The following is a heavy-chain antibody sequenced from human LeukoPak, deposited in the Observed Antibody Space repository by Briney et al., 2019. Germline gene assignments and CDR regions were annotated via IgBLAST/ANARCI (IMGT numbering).Heavy chain of an antibody. CDR3: ARDRTKYCSGGTCYSSYSFDY. Sequence: PGGSLRLSCAASEFTFSSYGMHWVRQAPGKGLGWVAFTRTDGSNESYAGSVKGRFTISRDNFKSTLSLQMNSLRPEDTALYYCARDRTKYCSGGTCYSSYSFDYWGQGTLVTVSS. CDR2: TRTDGSNE. D-gene: IGHD2-15*01. CDR1: EFTFSSYG. V-gene: IGHV3-30*02. J-gene: IGHJ4*02.